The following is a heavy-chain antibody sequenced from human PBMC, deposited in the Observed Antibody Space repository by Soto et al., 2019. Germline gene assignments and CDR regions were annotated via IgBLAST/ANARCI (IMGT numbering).Heavy chain of an antibody. CDR1: GGTFSSYT. CDR3: ARERYYYDSSGYQRPYYFDY. CDR2: IIPILGIA. D-gene: IGHD3-22*01. Sequence: QVQLVQSGAEVKKPGSSVKVSCKASGGTFSSYTISWVRQAAGQGLEWLGRIIPILGIANYAQKFQGRVTITADKSTSTAYMELSSLRSEDTAVYYCARERYYYDSSGYQRPYYFDYWGQGTLVTVSS. V-gene: IGHV1-69*08. J-gene: IGHJ4*02.